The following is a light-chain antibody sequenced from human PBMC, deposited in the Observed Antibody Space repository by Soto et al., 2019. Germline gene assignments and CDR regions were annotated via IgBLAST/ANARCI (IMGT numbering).Light chain of an antibody. V-gene: IGKV1-5*01. CDR3: QQYNSYPRT. Sequence: DIPMTHSPSTLSASVGDRVTITCRASQSISKWLVWYQQKPGKAPKLLIFDASSLQSGVPSRFSGSGSGTEFALTITSLQPDDFATYYCQQYNSYPRTFGQGTKVEIK. CDR2: DAS. J-gene: IGKJ1*01. CDR1: QSISKW.